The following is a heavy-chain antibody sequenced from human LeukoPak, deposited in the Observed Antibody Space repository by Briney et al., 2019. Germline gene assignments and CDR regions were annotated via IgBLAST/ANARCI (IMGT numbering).Heavy chain of an antibody. J-gene: IGHJ4*02. CDR3: ALTYYFDRRGYSYFDY. Sequence: GGSLRLSCEVSGFSVDGNMTWVRQVPGRGLEWVALIFSGDSTDYPDSVKGRFTISRDKSKNTLHLQMDSLTPEDTAMYYCALTYYFDRRGYSYFDYWGQGALVTVSS. CDR1: GFSVDGN. CDR2: IFSGDST. V-gene: IGHV3-53*01. D-gene: IGHD3-22*01.